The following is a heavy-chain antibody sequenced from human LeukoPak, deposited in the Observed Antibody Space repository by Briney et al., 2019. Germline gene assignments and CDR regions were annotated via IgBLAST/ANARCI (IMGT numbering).Heavy chain of an antibody. CDR3: ARYSPFCTNGVCYYRAFDY. J-gene: IGHJ4*02. CDR2: IYYSGST. V-gene: IGHV4-30-4*01. Sequence: SETLSLTCTVSGGSISSGDYYWSWIRQPPGKGLEWIGYIYYSGSTYYNPSLKSRVTISVDTSKNQFSLKLSSVTAADTAVYYCARYSPFCTNGVCYYRAFDYWGQGTLVTVSS. CDR1: GGSISSGDYY. D-gene: IGHD2-8*01.